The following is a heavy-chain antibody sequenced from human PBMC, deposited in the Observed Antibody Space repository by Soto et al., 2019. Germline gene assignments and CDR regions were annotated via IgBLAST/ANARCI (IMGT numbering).Heavy chain of an antibody. CDR2: IIPILGIA. CDR3: ARGPLYCSGGSCYSWFDP. J-gene: IGHJ5*02. V-gene: IGHV1-69*02. Sequence: QVQLVQSGAEVKKPGSSVKVSCKASGGTFSSYTISWVRQAPGQGLEWMGRIIPILGIANYAQKFQGRVTIYAEKTQSKAFIEPTRLRSEDTAGNYWARGPLYCSGGSCYSWFDPWGQGTLVTVSS. CDR1: GGTFSSYT. D-gene: IGHD2-15*01.